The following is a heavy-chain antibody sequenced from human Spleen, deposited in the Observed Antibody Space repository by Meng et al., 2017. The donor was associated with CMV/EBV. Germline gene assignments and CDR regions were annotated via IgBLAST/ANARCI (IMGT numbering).Heavy chain of an antibody. CDR1: FTFSSYA. V-gene: IGHV3-30-3*01. CDR3: ARGPDYYASGSHFFDF. J-gene: IGHJ4*02. Sequence: FTFSSYAMHWVRQAPGKGLDWVSIISYDGGNKYYADSVKGRFTISRDNSKNTLFLDMSSLRPEDTAVYYCARGPDYYASGSHFFDFWGQGTLVTVSS. CDR2: ISYDGGNK. D-gene: IGHD3-10*01.